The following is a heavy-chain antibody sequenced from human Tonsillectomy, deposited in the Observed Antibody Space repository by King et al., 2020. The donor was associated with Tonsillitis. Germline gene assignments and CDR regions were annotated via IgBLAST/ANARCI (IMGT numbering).Heavy chain of an antibody. V-gene: IGHV4-59*08. Sequence: QLQESGPGLVKPSETLSLTCTVSGVSISSYYWSWIRQPPGKGLEWIGYIYYSGSTNYNPSLRSRVTISVDTSKNQFSLKLSSVTAADTAVYYCARLDVLVWFAIDFWGQGTLDTVSS. CDR2: IYYSGST. CDR3: ARLDVLVWFAIDF. D-gene: IGHD3-10*01. J-gene: IGHJ4*02. CDR1: GVSISSYY.